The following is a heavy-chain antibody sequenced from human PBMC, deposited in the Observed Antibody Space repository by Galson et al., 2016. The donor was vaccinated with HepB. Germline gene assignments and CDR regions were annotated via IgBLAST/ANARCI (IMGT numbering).Heavy chain of an antibody. Sequence: SCAASGFSFSSYPMHWVRQAPGKGLEYVSGITTNGDDTKYADSVKGRFTIFRDNSKNTLYLQMRSLRAEDTAVYYCVKSNLAAPGGFYGMDVWGQGTTVTVSS. CDR1: GFSFSSYP. CDR2: ITTNGDDT. J-gene: IGHJ6*02. D-gene: IGHD6-13*01. CDR3: VKSNLAAPGGFYGMDV. V-gene: IGHV3-64D*06.